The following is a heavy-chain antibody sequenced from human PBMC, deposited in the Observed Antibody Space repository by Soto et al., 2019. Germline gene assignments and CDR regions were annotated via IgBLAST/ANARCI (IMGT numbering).Heavy chain of an antibody. CDR1: GFTFSNFA. CDR3: AKDTSSSSCYMDV. Sequence: EVQVLESGGGSVQPGGSLRLSCAASGFTFSNFAMSWVRHAPGKGLEWVSEITGSTGTTYDADVVKGRFIISRDNSKNTVHLQMNSLRAEDTAVYYCAKDTSSSSCYMDVWGKGTTVTVSS. V-gene: IGHV3-23*01. J-gene: IGHJ6*03. CDR2: ITGSTGTT. D-gene: IGHD2-2*01.